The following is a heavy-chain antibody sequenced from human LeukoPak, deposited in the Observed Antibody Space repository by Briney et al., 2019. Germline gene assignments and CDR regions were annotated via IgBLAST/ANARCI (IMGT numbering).Heavy chain of an antibody. CDR3: ARRGTDYYDSSDYFDY. V-gene: IGHV3-7*01. J-gene: IGHJ4*02. CDR2: IKQDGSEK. Sequence: GGSLRLSCAASGFTFSSYWMSWVRQAPGKGLEWVANIKQDGSEKYYVDSVKGRFTISRDNAKNSLYLQMNSLRAEDTAVYYCARRGTDYYDSSDYFDYWGQGTLVTVSS. CDR1: GFTFSSYW. D-gene: IGHD3-22*01.